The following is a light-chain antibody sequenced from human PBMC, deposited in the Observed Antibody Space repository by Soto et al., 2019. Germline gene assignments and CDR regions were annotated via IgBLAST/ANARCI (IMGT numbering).Light chain of an antibody. Sequence: QSALTQPASVSGSPGQSITISCTGTSSDIGVYNYVSWYQQLPGIPPKLMIYEVSNRPSGVSNRFSGSKSGNTASLTISGLQAEDEAEYYCSSYTTNSTLRFGGGTKLTVL. CDR1: SSDIGVYNY. J-gene: IGLJ2*01. V-gene: IGLV2-14*01. CDR2: EVS. CDR3: SSYTTNSTLR.